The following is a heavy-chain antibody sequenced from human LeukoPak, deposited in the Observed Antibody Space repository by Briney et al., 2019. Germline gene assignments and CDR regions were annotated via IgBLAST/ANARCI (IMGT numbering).Heavy chain of an antibody. CDR1: GYTFTSYY. Sequence: ASVKVSCKASGYTFTSYYMHWVRQAPGQGLEWMGWINPNSGGTNYAQKFQGRVTMTRDTSISTAYMELSRLRSDDTAVYYCASRSRDYVWGSYRDGFDYWGQGTLVTVSS. CDR2: INPNSGGT. J-gene: IGHJ4*02. V-gene: IGHV1-2*02. D-gene: IGHD3-16*02. CDR3: ASRSRDYVWGSYRDGFDY.